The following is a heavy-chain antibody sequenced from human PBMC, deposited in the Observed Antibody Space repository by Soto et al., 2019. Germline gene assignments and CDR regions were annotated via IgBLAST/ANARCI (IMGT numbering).Heavy chain of an antibody. Sequence: PSETLSLTCTVSGGSISSYYWSWIRQPPGKGLEWIGYIYYSGSTNYNPPLKSRVTISVDTSKNQFSLKLSSVTAADTAVYYCARAPVTTPNYYYGMDVWGQGTTVTVSS. D-gene: IGHD4-17*01. CDR2: IYYSGST. CDR1: GGSISSYY. V-gene: IGHV4-59*01. CDR3: ARAPVTTPNYYYGMDV. J-gene: IGHJ6*02.